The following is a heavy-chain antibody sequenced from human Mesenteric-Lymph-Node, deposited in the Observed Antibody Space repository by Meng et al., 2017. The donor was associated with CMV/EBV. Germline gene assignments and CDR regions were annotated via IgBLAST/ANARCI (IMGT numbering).Heavy chain of an antibody. CDR2: LYSVGHT. D-gene: IGHD2-2*01. CDR3: AKGDIVVIPAALDY. V-gene: IGHV3-53*01. J-gene: IGHJ4*02. Sequence: GGSRRLSWEASGFSVSSSYMSWVRQAPGKGLEWVSALYSVGHTYYVDSVKGRFTISRDNSKNTLYLQMNSLRAEDTAVYYCAKGDIVVIPAALDYWGQGTLVTVSS. CDR1: GFSVSSSY.